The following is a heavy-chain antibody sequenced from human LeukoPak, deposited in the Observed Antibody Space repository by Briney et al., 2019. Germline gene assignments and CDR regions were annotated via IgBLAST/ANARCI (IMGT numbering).Heavy chain of an antibody. J-gene: IGHJ4*02. CDR3: ARGRDSSGWYVVFDY. CDR1: GYSISSDHF. V-gene: IGHV4-38-2*01. D-gene: IGHD6-13*01. CDR2: ISHRGSS. Sequence: SETLSLTCGVSGYSISSDHFWGWIRQPPGKGLEWIGTISHRGSSDYNPSLKSRVTISLNTSKNQFSLNLTSVRAADTAVYYRARGRDSSGWYVVFDYWGQGALVTVSS.